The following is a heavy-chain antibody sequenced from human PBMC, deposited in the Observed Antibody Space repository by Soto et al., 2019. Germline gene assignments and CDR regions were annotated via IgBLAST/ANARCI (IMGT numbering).Heavy chain of an antibody. CDR1: GYTFASYA. CDR3: ARDPPPPDY. Sequence: QVQLVQSGAEVKKPGASVKVSCKASGYTFASYAISWMRQAPGQGLEWMGWISAHNGNTNYAQKLQGRVTKTTVTSTSTACMELRSLRSDDTAVYYCARDPPPPDYWGPGTLVTVSS. J-gene: IGHJ4*02. V-gene: IGHV1-18*01. CDR2: ISAHNGNT.